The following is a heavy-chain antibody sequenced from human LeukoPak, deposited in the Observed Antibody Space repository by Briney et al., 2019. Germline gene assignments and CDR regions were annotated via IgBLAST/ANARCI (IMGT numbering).Heavy chain of an antibody. CDR2: IIPILGIA. V-gene: IGHV1-69*04. Sequence: SVKVSCKASGGTFSSYAISWVRQAPGQGLEWMGRIIPILGIANYAQKFQGRVTITADKSTSTAYMELSSLRSEDTAVYYCAREFWYGWASMGYYFDYWGQGTLVTVSS. D-gene: IGHD6-13*01. CDR1: GGTFSSYA. J-gene: IGHJ4*02. CDR3: AREFWYGWASMGYYFDY.